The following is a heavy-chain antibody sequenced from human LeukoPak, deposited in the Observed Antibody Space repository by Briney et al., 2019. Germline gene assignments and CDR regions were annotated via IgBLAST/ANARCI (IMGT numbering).Heavy chain of an antibody. CDR3: ARNPGTSTLDY. J-gene: IGHJ4*02. Sequence: SETLSLTCTVSGVSIGSNSHYWAWIRQPPGQGLEWLATISYSGGTQYNPSLKSRVTISLDTTKNQFSLKLSSVTAADTAVYYCARNPGTSTLDYWGQGTLVTVSS. CDR1: GVSIGSNSHY. D-gene: IGHD5/OR15-5a*01. CDR2: ISYSGGT. V-gene: IGHV4-39*01.